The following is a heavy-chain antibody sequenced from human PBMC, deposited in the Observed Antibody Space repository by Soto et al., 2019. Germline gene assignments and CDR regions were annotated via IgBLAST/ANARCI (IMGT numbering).Heavy chain of an antibody. CDR1: GGKVSSYW. D-gene: IGHD2-15*01. Sequence: GAAQKSSGEGCGGKVSSYWDGWVRQKPGKGLEWMGIIYPGDSDTRYSPSFQGQVTISADKSISTAYLQWSSLKASDTAMYYCARRIDGFTPHFDYWGQGTLVTVSS. V-gene: IGHV5-51*01. CDR3: ARRIDGFTPHFDY. J-gene: IGHJ4*02. CDR2: IYPGDSDT.